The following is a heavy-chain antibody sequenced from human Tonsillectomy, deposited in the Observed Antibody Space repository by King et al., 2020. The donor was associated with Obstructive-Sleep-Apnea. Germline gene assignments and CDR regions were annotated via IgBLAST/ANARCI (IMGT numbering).Heavy chain of an antibody. CDR1: GFSLSTSGMC. J-gene: IGHJ4*02. Sequence: TLKESGPALVKPTQTLTLTCSFSGFSLSTSGMCVSWIRQPPGKALEWLALIDWDDDKYYSTSLKTRLTISKDTSKNQVVLTMTNMYPVDTATYYCARTRNWNDAVDYWGQGTLVTVSS. CDR3: ARTRNWNDAVDY. V-gene: IGHV2-70*01. D-gene: IGHD1-1*01. CDR2: IDWDDDK.